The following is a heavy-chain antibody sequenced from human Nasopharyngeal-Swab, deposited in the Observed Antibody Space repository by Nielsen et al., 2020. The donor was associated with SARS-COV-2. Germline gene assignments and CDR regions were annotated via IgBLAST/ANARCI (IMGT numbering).Heavy chain of an antibody. V-gene: IGHV3-30*03. J-gene: IGHJ4*02. CDR2: IPYDGSNK. CDR1: GFTFSSYG. D-gene: IGHD3-10*01. CDR3: VMYYYGSGSYFDY. Sequence: GESLKISCAASGFTFSSYGMHWVRQAPGKGLEWVAVIPYDGSNKYYADSVKGRFTISRDNSKNTLYLQMNSLGAEDTAVYYCVMYYYGSGSYFDYWGQGTLVTVSS.